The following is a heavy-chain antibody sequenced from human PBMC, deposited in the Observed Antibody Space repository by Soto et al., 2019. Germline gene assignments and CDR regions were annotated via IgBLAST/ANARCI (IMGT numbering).Heavy chain of an antibody. V-gene: IGHV3-21*01. CDR3: ARTSVDAFDI. CDR1: RFTFSSYS. J-gene: IGHJ3*02. Sequence: ALRLSCAASRFTFSSYSMKLVLQAPGKGLELVSSIISSSSYIYYADSVKGRFTISRDNAKNSLYLQMNSLRAEDTAVYYCARTSVDAFDIWGQGTMVTVSS. CDR2: IISSSSYI.